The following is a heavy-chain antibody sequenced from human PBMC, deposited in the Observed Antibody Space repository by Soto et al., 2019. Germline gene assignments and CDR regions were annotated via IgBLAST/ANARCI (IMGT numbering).Heavy chain of an antibody. CDR1: GYTFATYD. CDR2: MNPNTGNT. J-gene: IGHJ4*02. V-gene: IGHV1-8*01. Sequence: QVQLVQSGAEVKKPGASVKVSCKASGYTFATYDFAWVRQATGQGLEWMGWMNPNTGNTGYAQAFRGRVTMTRNTSITTAYMELSSLRSEATAVYFCARRKERSGPYYLDSWGQGTLVTVSS. CDR3: ARRKERSGPYYLDS. D-gene: IGHD6-25*01.